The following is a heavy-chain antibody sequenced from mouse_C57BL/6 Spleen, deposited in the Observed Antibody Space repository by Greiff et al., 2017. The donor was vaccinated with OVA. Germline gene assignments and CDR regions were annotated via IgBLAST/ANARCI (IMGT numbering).Heavy chain of an antibody. CDR3: AYGSSYEIFDY. CDR1: GFTFSSYG. J-gene: IGHJ2*01. D-gene: IGHD1-1*01. CDR2: ISSGGSYT. Sequence: DVMLVESGGDLVKPGGSLKLSCAASGFTFSSYGMSWVRQTPDKRLEWVATISSGGSYTYYPDSVKGRFTISRDNAKNTLYLQMSSLKSEDTAMYYCAYGSSYEIFDYWGQGTTLTVSS. V-gene: IGHV5-6*02.